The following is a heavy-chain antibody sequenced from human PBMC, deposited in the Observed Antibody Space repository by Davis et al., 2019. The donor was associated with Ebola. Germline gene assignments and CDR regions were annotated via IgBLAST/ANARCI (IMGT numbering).Heavy chain of an antibody. CDR3: ARAGVWGSYRWKWFDP. J-gene: IGHJ5*02. Sequence: GGSLRLSCAASGFTFSSYWMSWVRQAPGKGLEWVANIKQDGSEKYYVDSVKGRFTISRDNAKNSLYLQMNSLRAEDTAGYYCARAGVWGSYRWKWFDPWGQGTLVTVSS. CDR1: GFTFSSYW. CDR2: IKQDGSEK. D-gene: IGHD3-16*02. V-gene: IGHV3-7*01.